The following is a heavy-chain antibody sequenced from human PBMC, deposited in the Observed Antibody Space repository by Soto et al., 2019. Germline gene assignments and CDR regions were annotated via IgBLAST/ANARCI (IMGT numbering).Heavy chain of an antibody. Sequence: QVQLVQSGAEVKKPGSSVKVSCKASGGTFSSYTISWVRQAPGQGLEWMGRIIPILGIANYAQKFQGRVTITADKSTSTAYMELSSLRSEDTAVYYCARYCSGGSCYPYRGQGTLVTVSS. J-gene: IGHJ4*02. D-gene: IGHD2-15*01. CDR3: ARYCSGGSCYPY. CDR2: IIPILGIA. V-gene: IGHV1-69*02. CDR1: GGTFSSYT.